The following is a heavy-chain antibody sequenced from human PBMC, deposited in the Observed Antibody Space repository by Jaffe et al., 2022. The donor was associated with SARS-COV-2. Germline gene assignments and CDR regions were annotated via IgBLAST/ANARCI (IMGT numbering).Heavy chain of an antibody. CDR2: IKQDGSEK. V-gene: IGHV3-7*01. J-gene: IGHJ3*02. Sequence: EVQLVESGGGLVQPGGSLRLSCAASGFTFSSYWMSWVRQAPGKGLEWVANIKQDGSEKYYVDSVKGRFTISRDNAKNSLYLQMNSLRAEDTAVYYCAIDPFTRTDAFDIWGQGTMVTVSS. CDR1: GFTFSSYW. D-gene: IGHD3-3*01. CDR3: AIDPFTRTDAFDI.